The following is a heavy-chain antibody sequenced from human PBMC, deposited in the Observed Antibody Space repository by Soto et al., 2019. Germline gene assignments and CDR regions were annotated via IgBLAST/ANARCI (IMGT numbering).Heavy chain of an antibody. D-gene: IGHD2-15*01. CDR3: ARDPGLLMVERRGFDF. V-gene: IGHV3-30*04. CDR1: GFTFSNYA. J-gene: IGHJ3*01. CDR2: ISYDGNSQ. Sequence: QVQLVESGGGVVQPERSLRLSCAASGFTFSNYAMHWVRQAPGKGLEWVAVISYDGNSQYYADSVKARFSISRDNSKNTLYLQMSSLRTEDSALYFCARDPGLLMVERRGFDFWGQGTLVTVSS.